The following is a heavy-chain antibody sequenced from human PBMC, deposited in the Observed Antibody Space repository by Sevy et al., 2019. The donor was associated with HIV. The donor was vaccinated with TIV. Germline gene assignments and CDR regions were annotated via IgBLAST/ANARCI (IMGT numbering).Heavy chain of an antibody. D-gene: IGHD2-15*01. CDR3: ASTSCSGGSCYSLIDA. J-gene: IGHJ4*02. CDR2: IYSGGST. Sequence: GGSLRLSCAASGFTVSGNYMSWVRQAPGKGLEWVSVIYSGGSTNYADSVKGRFTISRDTSKTTLYLQMNSLRFEDTAVYYCASTSCSGGSCYSLIDAWGQGTLVTVSS. V-gene: IGHV3-66*02. CDR1: GFTVSGNY.